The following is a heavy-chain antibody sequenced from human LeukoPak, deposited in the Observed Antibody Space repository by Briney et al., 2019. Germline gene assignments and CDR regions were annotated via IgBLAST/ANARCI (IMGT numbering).Heavy chain of an antibody. V-gene: IGHV2-5*01. CDR2: TYWNDDQ. Sequence: ASGPTLVKPTQTLTLTCTFSGFSLSTGGVGVAWMRQSPGHAPEWLAVTYWNDDQRYSPSLKSRLTITKDTSKNQVVLTMTNMDPADTATYNCAHNGLYHWGQGTLVTVSS. J-gene: IGHJ5*02. D-gene: IGHD2-2*03. CDR3: AHNGLYH. CDR1: GFSLSTGGVG.